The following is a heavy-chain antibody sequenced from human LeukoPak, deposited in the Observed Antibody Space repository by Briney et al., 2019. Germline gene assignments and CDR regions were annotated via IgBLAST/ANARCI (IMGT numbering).Heavy chain of an antibody. CDR1: GFTFSDYY. CDR2: ISSSGTII. CDR3: AREDSVGVPAVNDYYYGTDV. J-gene: IGHJ6*01. V-gene: IGHV3-11*01. Sequence: IPGGSLRLSCAASGFTFSDYYMSWIRQAPGKGLEWVSYISSSGTIIYYIDSVKGRFTISRDNAKNSLYLQMNGLRVDDTAVYYCAREDSVGVPAVNDYYYGTDVWGQGTTVTVSS. D-gene: IGHD2-2*01.